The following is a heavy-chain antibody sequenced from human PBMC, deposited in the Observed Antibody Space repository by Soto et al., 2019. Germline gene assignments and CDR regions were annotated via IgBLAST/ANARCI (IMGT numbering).Heavy chain of an antibody. CDR2: IYYSGST. D-gene: IGHD2-15*01. J-gene: IGHJ4*02. Sequence: QVQLQESGPGLVKPSETLSLTCTVSGDSIISYYWCWIRQPPGKGLEWIGYIYYSGSTNYNPSLKSRVTISLDMSKHQVSLKLNSVTAADTAVYYCARRAGGRPSDYWGQGTLVTVSS. CDR1: GDSIISYY. CDR3: ARRAGGRPSDY. V-gene: IGHV4-59*01.